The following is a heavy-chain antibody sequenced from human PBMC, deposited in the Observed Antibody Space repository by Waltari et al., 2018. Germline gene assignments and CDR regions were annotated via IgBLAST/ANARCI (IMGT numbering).Heavy chain of an antibody. J-gene: IGHJ5*02. CDR1: AYTFKNFA. Sequence: QVQLVQSGAEVKQPGASLKVSCKTSAYTFKNFAINWLRQGPGQRIEWMGWMNPNSGNTGFAQDFQDRLIMTANNAITTAYMELTGLTSDDTAVYYCARGAAPGKGAHWFDPWGQETLVTVSS. V-gene: IGHV1-8*01. CDR3: ARGAAPGKGAHWFDP. D-gene: IGHD6-13*01. CDR2: MNPNSGNT.